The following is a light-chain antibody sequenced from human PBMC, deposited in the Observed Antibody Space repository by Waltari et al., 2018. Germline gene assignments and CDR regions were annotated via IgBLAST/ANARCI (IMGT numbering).Light chain of an antibody. J-gene: IGLJ3*02. CDR2: QDN. CDR1: KLGDKY. V-gene: IGLV3-1*01. Sequence: SYELTQPPSLSVSPGQPASITCPGDKLGDKYACWYQQKPGQSPVLVIYQDNKRPSGIPERFSGSNSGDTATLTISGTQAMDEADYYCQAWDTTTAVFGGGTKLTVL. CDR3: QAWDTTTAV.